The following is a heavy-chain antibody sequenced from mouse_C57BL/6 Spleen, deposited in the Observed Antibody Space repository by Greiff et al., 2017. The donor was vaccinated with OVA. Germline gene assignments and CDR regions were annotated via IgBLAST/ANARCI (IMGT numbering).Heavy chain of an antibody. V-gene: IGHV1-64*01. J-gene: IGHJ2*01. Sequence: VKLQQPGAELVKPGASVKLSCKASGYTFTSYWMHWVKQRPGQGLEWIGMIHPNSGSTNYNEKFKSKATLTVDKSSSTAYMQLSSLTSEDSAVYYCARSGFYYGYYFDYWGQGTTLTVSS. CDR3: ARSGFYYGYYFDY. D-gene: IGHD1-1*01. CDR1: GYTFTSYW. CDR2: IHPNSGST.